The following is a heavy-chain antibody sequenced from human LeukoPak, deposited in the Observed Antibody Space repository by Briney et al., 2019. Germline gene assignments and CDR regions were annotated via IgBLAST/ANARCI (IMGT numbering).Heavy chain of an antibody. V-gene: IGHV3-21*01. CDR1: GFTFNTYT. D-gene: IGHD3-22*01. Sequence: GGSLRLSCVASGFTFNTYTMNWVRQAPGKGLEWMSCVGRDGSIHYADSVKGRITISRDNAKNSLFLQMNSLRAEDTAIYYCARRYYDTTGYAFDIWGQGTMVTVSS. CDR2: VGRDGSI. CDR3: ARRYYDTTGYAFDI. J-gene: IGHJ3*02.